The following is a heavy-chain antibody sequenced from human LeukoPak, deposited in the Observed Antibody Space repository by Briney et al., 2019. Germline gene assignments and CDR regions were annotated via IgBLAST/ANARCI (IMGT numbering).Heavy chain of an antibody. CDR1: GFTFSTYS. D-gene: IGHD4-17*01. CDR2: ISGSSSYI. Sequence: GGSLRLSYAASGFTFSTYSMNWVRQAPGKGLEWVSSISGSSSYIYYADSLKGRFTISRDNAKNSLYLQMNSLRAEDTAVYYCARDLYGDYSFDYWGQGTLVTVSS. CDR3: ARDLYGDYSFDY. J-gene: IGHJ4*02. V-gene: IGHV3-21*06.